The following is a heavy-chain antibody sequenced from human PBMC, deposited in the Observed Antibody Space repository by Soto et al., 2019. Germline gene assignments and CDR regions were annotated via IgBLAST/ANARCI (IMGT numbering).Heavy chain of an antibody. D-gene: IGHD1-1*01. CDR3: VRQGIGNLHGLVDV. CDR1: SGPSSSHN. CDR2: VYSTGGT. J-gene: IGHJ6*02. Sequence: QVQLQQSGPGLVKPSETLSLTCTVSSGPSSSHNWGWIRQPPGRGLEWIGYVYSTGGTSYNPSLKSRVTRSADTSTNHTSLPLTPVTAADTAVYYCVRQGIGNLHGLVDVWGQGTTVRVSS. V-gene: IGHV4-59*08.